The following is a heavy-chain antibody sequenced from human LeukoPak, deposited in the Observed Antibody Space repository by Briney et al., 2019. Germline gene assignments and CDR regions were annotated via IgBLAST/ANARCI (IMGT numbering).Heavy chain of an antibody. CDR3: ALRITTIVVVRK. CDR1: GFTFSSYA. D-gene: IGHD3-22*01. Sequence: GGSLRLSWAASGFTFSSYAIRWVRQAPGKGLEWVSAISGSGGSTYYADSVKGRFTISRDNSKNTLYLQMNSLRAEDTAVYYCALRITTIVVVRKWGQGTLVTVSS. V-gene: IGHV3-23*01. J-gene: IGHJ4*02. CDR2: ISGSGGST.